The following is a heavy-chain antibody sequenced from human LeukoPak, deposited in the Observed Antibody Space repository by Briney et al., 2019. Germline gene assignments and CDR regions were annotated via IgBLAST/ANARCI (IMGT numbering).Heavy chain of an antibody. J-gene: IGHJ4*02. D-gene: IGHD3-16*02. CDR1: GDSVSSNSAA. Sequence: SQTLSLTCAISGDSVSSNSAAWNWIRQSPSRGLEWLRRTYHRSRWYNDYAVSVRGRITINPDTSKNQFSLQLKSVTPEDTAVYYWARIVGGSQDFWGQGTLVTVSS. CDR2: TYHRSRWYN. CDR3: ARIVGGSQDF. V-gene: IGHV6-1*01.